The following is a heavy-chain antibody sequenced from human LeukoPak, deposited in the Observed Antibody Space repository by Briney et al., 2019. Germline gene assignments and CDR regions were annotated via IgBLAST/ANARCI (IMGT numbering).Heavy chain of an antibody. V-gene: IGHV1-69*04. CDR2: IIPILGIA. CDR1: GGTFSSYT. Sequence: GSSVNVSCKASGGTFSSYTISWVRQAPGQGLEWMGRIIPILGIANYAQKFQGRVTITADKSTSTAYMELSSLRSEDTAVYYCARDPLYDSSGYYYYYYGMDVWGQGTTVTVSS. D-gene: IGHD3-22*01. J-gene: IGHJ6*02. CDR3: ARDPLYDSSGYYYYYYGMDV.